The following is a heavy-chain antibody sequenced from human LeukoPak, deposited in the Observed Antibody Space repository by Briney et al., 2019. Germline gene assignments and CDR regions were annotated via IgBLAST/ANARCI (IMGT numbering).Heavy chain of an antibody. CDR1: GGSISSSNR. V-gene: IGHV4-4*02. CDR3: ARDYGGKRGYFDY. CDR2: VYHSGST. J-gene: IGHJ4*02. D-gene: IGHD4-23*01. Sequence: SGTLSLTCAVSGGSISSSNRWSWVRQPPGKGLEWIGEVYHSGSTNNNPSLKSRVTISVDTSKIQFSLKLSSVTAADTAVYYCARDYGGKRGYFDYWGQGTLVTVSS.